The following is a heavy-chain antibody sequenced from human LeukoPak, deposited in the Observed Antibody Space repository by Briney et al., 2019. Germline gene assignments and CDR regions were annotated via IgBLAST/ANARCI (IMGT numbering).Heavy chain of an antibody. CDR2: IKSKTDGGTT. CDR3: TTAPSATIFPDY. D-gene: IGHD3-10*02. Sequence: GGSLRLSCAASGFTFSNAWMSWVRQAPGKGLEWVGRIKSKTDGGTTDYAAPVKGRFTISRDDSKNTLYLQMNSLKTEDTAVYYCTTAPSATIFPDYWGQGTLVTVSS. J-gene: IGHJ4*02. V-gene: IGHV3-15*01. CDR1: GFTFSNAW.